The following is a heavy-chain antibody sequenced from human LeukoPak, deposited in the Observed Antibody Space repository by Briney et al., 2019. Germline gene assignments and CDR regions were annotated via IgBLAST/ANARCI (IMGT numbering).Heavy chain of an antibody. V-gene: IGHV1-18*01. CDR3: ARTSRGYCSGGSCYQTTNFDY. D-gene: IGHD2-15*01. CDR1: GYTFTSYA. J-gene: IGHJ4*02. CDR2: ISAYNGNT. Sequence: GASVKVSCKASGYTFTSYAMNWVRQAPGQGLERMGWISAYNGNTNYAQKLQGRVTMTTDTSTSTAYMELRSLRSDDTAVYYCARTSRGYCSGGSCYQTTNFDYWGQGTLVTVSS.